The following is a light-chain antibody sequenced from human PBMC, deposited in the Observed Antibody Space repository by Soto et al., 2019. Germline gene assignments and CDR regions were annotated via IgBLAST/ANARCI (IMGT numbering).Light chain of an antibody. J-gene: IGKJ1*01. CDR3: QHYGASPRP. CDR2: GLS. Sequence: EIVLTQSPGTLSLFPGERATLSCRASQTITSTHLAWYQQKPGQAPRLLIYGLSNRASGFPDRFSGSGSGTDFTLTISRMEPDDFEVYYCQHYGASPRPFGQGTKVEI. CDR1: QTITSTH. V-gene: IGKV3-20*01.